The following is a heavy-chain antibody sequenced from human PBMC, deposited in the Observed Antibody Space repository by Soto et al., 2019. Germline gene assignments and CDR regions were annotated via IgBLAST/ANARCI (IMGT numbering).Heavy chain of an antibody. D-gene: IGHD6-13*01. CDR2: IYYSGST. CDR1: GGSISSGGYY. Sequence: LCGGSISSGGYYWSWIRQHPGKGLEWIGYIYYSGSTYYNPSLKSRVTISVDTSKNQFSLKLSSVTAADTAVYYCARSGIAAANIWGQGTMVTVSS. CDR3: ARSGIAAANI. V-gene: IGHV4-31*02. J-gene: IGHJ3*02.